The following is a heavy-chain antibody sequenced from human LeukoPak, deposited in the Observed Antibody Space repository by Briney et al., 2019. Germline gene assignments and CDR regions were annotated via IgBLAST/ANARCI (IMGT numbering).Heavy chain of an antibody. Sequence: GGSLRLSCAASGFTFNGSAIHWVRQSSGKGLEWVGQIDKKDKGYATATAYAASVKGRFTISRDDSINTAYLQMKSLKTEDTALYYCTRDSGTYNWFGPWGQGTLVTVSS. CDR1: GFTFNGSA. CDR3: TRDSGTYNWFGP. CDR2: IDKKDKGYATAT. D-gene: IGHD1-26*01. V-gene: IGHV3-73*01. J-gene: IGHJ5*02.